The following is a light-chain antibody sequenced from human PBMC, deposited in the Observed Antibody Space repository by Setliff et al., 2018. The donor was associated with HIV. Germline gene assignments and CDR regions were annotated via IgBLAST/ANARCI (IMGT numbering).Light chain of an antibody. J-gene: IGLJ2*01. CDR3: QSYDTSLSGSV. Sequence: QSVLTQPPSVSGAPGQRVTISCTGTSSNIGAGYDVHWYQQFPGTAPKLLIYGNTNRPSGVSDRFSDSKSGTSVSLAITGLHAEDEAIYYCQSYDTSLSGSVFGGGTKVTVL. CDR1: SSNIGAGYD. CDR2: GNT. V-gene: IGLV1-40*01.